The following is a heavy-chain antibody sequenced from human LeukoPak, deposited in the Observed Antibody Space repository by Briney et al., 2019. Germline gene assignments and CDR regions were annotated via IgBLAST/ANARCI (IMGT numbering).Heavy chain of an antibody. CDR1: GGTFSSYA. Sequence: SVKVSCKASGGTFSSYAISWVRQAPGQGLEWMGRIIPILGIANYAQKFQGRVTITADKSTSTAYMELSSLRSEDTAVYYCAYSGYDKEADGAFDIWGQGTMVTVSS. CDR2: IIPILGIA. V-gene: IGHV1-69*04. CDR3: AYSGYDKEADGAFDI. D-gene: IGHD5-12*01. J-gene: IGHJ3*02.